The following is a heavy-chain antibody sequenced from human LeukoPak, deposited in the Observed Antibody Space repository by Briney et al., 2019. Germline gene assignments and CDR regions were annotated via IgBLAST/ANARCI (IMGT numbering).Heavy chain of an antibody. CDR1: GFTFSSYS. J-gene: IGHJ2*01. V-gene: IGHV3-21*01. CDR2: ISSSSSYI. Sequence: KPGRSLRLSCAASGFTFSSYSMNWVRQAPGKGLEWVSSISSSSSYIYYADSVKGRFTISRDNAKNSLYLQMNSLRAEDTAVYYCARDRNCSSTSCYPDWWDWYFDLWGRGTLVTVSS. D-gene: IGHD2-2*01. CDR3: ARDRNCSSTSCYPDWWDWYFDL.